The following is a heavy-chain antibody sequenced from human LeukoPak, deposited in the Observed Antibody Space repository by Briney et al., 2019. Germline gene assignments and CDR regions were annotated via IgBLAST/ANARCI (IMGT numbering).Heavy chain of an antibody. CDR3: ARGGGIVLMVYASPRILFDP. CDR1: GGSISSYY. D-gene: IGHD2-8*01. J-gene: IGHJ5*02. V-gene: IGHV4-34*01. CDR2: INHSGST. Sequence: SETLSLTCTVSGGSISSYYWSWIRQPPGKGLEWIGEINHSGSTNYNPSLKSRVTISVDTSKNQFSLKLSSVTAADTAVYYCARGGGIVLMVYASPRILFDPWGQGTLVTVSS.